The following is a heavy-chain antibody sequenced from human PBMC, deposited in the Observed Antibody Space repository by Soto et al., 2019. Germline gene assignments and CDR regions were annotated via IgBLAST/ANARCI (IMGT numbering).Heavy chain of an antibody. CDR1: GFTFSSYA. CDR2: ISYDGSNK. Sequence: GGSLRLSCAASGFTFSSYAMHWVRQAPGKGLEWVAVISYDGSNKYYADSVKGRFTISRDNSKNTLYLQMNSLRAEDTAVYYCARDGGVVTLNAFDIWGQGTMVTVSS. V-gene: IGHV3-30-3*01. CDR3: ARDGGVVTLNAFDI. D-gene: IGHD2-15*01. J-gene: IGHJ3*02.